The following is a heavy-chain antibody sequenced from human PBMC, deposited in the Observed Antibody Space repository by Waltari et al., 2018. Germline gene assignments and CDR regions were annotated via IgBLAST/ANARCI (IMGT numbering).Heavy chain of an antibody. V-gene: IGHV1-69*12. CDR3: ARARVSSSWYGLFDY. D-gene: IGHD6-13*01. J-gene: IGHJ4*02. CDR2: IIPIFGTA. Sequence: QVQLVQSGAEVKKPGSSVKVSCKASGGNFSSYAISWVRQDPGQGLEWMGGIIPIFGTANYAQKFQGRVTITADESTSTAYMELSSLRSEDTAVYYCARARVSSSWYGLFDYWGQGTLVTVSS. CDR1: GGNFSSYA.